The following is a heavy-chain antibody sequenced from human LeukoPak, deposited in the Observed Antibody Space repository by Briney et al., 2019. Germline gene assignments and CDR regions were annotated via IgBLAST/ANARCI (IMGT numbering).Heavy chain of an antibody. CDR1: GYTFTSYG. Sequence: ASVKVSCKASGYTFTSYGISWVRQAPGQGLEWMGWISAYNGNTNYARKLQGRVTMTTDTSTSTAYMELRSLRSDDTAVYYCARDAPGIAVAATGDYWGQGTLVTVSS. D-gene: IGHD6-19*01. V-gene: IGHV1-18*01. CDR2: ISAYNGNT. CDR3: ARDAPGIAVAATGDY. J-gene: IGHJ4*02.